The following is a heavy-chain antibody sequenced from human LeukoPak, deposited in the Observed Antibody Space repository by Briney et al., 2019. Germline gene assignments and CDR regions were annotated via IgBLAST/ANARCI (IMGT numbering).Heavy chain of an antibody. CDR2: IYYSGST. J-gene: IGHJ4*02. Sequence: PSETLSLTCTVSGGSISSGDYYWSWIRQPPGKGLEWIGYIYYSGSTYYNPSLKSRVTISVDTSKNQFSLKLSSVTAADTAVYYCAREGAYSSSSIDYWGQGTLVTVSS. D-gene: IGHD6-6*01. CDR1: GGSISSGDYY. V-gene: IGHV4-30-4*01. CDR3: AREGAYSSSSIDY.